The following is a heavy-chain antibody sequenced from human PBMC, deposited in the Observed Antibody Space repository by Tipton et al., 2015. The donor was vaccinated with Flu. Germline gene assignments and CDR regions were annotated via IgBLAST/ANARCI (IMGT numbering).Heavy chain of an antibody. Sequence: LRLSCTVSGGSISSSYWSWIRQPAGKGLEWIGRISTSGSTNYNASLESRVTMSRDTSKNHFSLRLSSATAADTALYYCARDLRGYSGYTGGDAFDMWGQAIMVTVSS. CDR1: GGSISSSY. J-gene: IGHJ3*02. D-gene: IGHD5-12*01. V-gene: IGHV4-4*07. CDR3: ARDLRGYSGYTGGDAFDM. CDR2: ISTSGST.